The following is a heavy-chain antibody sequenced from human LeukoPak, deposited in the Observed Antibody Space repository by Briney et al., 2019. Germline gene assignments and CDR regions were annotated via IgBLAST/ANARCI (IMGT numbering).Heavy chain of an antibody. Sequence: PGGSLRLSCAASGFTFSSYSMNWVRQAPGKGLEWVSSIGSSGSYIYYADSLTGRFTIPRDNAKNSLYLQMNSLRAEDTAMYYCARRATTERGHSYGLDFWGQGTLVTVSS. CDR2: IGSSGSYI. V-gene: IGHV3-21*01. D-gene: IGHD5-18*01. J-gene: IGHJ4*02. CDR3: ARRATTERGHSYGLDF. CDR1: GFTFSSYS.